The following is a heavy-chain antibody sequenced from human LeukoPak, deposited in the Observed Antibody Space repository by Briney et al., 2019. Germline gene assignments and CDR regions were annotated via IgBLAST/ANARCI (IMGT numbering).Heavy chain of an antibody. J-gene: IGHJ5*02. CDR1: GFTFSSYA. Sequence: GGSLRLSCAASGFTFSSYAMSWVRQAPGKGLEWVSAISGSGGSTYYADSVKGRFTISRDNSKNTLYLQMNSLRAEDTAVYYCAKDPVVSVVQLPAWFDPWGQGTLVTVSS. CDR2: ISGSGGST. CDR3: AKDPVVSVVQLPAWFDP. D-gene: IGHD1-1*01. V-gene: IGHV3-23*01.